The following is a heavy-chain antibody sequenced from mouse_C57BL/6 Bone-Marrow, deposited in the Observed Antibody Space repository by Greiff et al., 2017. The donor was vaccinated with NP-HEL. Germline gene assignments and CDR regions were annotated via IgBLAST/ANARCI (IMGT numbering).Heavy chain of an antibody. D-gene: IGHD2-2*01. CDR1: GYTFTEYT. J-gene: IGHJ3*01. CDR3: ARHEEEGLYYGYDGWFAY. CDR2: FYPGSGSI. V-gene: IGHV1-62-2*01. Sequence: QVQLQQSGAELVKPGASVKLSCKASGYTFTEYTIHWVKQRSGQGLEWIGWFYPGSGSIKYNEKFKDKATLTADKSSSTVYMELSRLTSEDSAVYFWARHEEEGLYYGYDGWFAYWGQGTLVTVSA.